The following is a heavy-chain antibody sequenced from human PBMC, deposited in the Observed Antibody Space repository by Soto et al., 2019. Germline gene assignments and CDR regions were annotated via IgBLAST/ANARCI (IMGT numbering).Heavy chain of an antibody. CDR3: AKGGRMDV. CDR1: GFTFSSYG. Sequence: VGSLRLSCAASGFTFSSYGMHWVRQAPGKGLEWVAVISYDGSNKYYADSVKGRFTISRDNSKNTLYLQMNSLRAEDTAVYYCAKGGRMDVWGQGTTVTVSS. J-gene: IGHJ6*02. D-gene: IGHD3-10*01. V-gene: IGHV3-30*18. CDR2: ISYDGSNK.